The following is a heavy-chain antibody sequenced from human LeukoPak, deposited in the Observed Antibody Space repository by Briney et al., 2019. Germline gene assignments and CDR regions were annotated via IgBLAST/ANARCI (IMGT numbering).Heavy chain of an antibody. Sequence: ASVNDSFKASGYPFTTFDIHWVRQITGQGLEWMGWMNPFGGNTGLAHRFQGRVTMTRNTSIATAYLELSSLRSEDTAIYYCARVAGRYSYYMDLWGTGPTVTVS. V-gene: IGHV1-8*01. J-gene: IGHJ6*03. CDR3: ARVAGRYSYYMDL. CDR1: GYPFTTFD. D-gene: IGHD3-9*01. CDR2: MNPFGGNT.